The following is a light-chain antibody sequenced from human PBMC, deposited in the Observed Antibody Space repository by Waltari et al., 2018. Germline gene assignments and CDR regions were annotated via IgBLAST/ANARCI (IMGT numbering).Light chain of an antibody. CDR3: QQYYSYLFT. Sequence: AIRMTQSPSSLSASTGDRVTITCRASQGISSYLAWYQQKPGKAPKLLIYAASTLQSGVPSRFSGSGSGTDFTLTISCLQSEDFATYYCQQYYSYLFTFGPGTKVDIK. CDR1: QGISSY. J-gene: IGKJ3*01. V-gene: IGKV1-8*01. CDR2: AAS.